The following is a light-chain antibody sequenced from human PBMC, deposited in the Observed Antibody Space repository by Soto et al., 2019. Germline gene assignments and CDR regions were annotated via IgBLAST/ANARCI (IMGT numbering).Light chain of an antibody. V-gene: IGKV3-20*01. CDR3: QQYGSSRT. CDR1: QSVSSSY. CDR2: GAS. Sequence: EIVLTQSPGTLSLSPGERATLSCRASQSVSSSYLAWYQQKPGQAPRLLIYGASSRATGIPDRFSGSGSGTDFTLTISRLAPEDFAVYYCQQYGSSRTFGQGTKVDI. J-gene: IGKJ1*01.